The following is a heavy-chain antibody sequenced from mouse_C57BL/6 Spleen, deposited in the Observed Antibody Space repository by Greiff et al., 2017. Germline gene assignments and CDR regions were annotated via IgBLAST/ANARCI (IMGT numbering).Heavy chain of an antibody. J-gene: IGHJ4*01. CDR2: INPNNGGT. Sequence: EVQLQQSGPELVKPGASVKISCKASGYTFTDYYMNWVKQSHGKSLEWIGDINPNNGGTSYNQKFKGKATLTVDKSSSTSYMELRSLTSEDTAVYYCARSGDGSPDMDDWGQGTSVTVSS. CDR1: GYTFTDYY. V-gene: IGHV1-26*01. D-gene: IGHD3-3*01. CDR3: ARSGDGSPDMDD.